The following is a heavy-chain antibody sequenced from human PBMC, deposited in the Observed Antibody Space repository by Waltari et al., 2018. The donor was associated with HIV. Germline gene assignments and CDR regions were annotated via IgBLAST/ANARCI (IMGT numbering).Heavy chain of an antibody. Sequence: QVQLVESGGGVVQPGRSLRLSCAVSGFTFSSYGMHWVRQAPGKGLEGVSVISYDGSNKFYTDSVKGRFTISRDNSKNTLYLQMNSLRAEDTAVYDCAKTGYGDYGRDDWGQGTLVTVSS. D-gene: IGHD4-17*01. V-gene: IGHV3-30*18. CDR2: ISYDGSNK. J-gene: IGHJ4*02. CDR3: AKTGYGDYGRDD. CDR1: GFTFSSYG.